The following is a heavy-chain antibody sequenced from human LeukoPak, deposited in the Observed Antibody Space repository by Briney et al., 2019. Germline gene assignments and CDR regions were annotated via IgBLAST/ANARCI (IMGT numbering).Heavy chain of an antibody. J-gene: IGHJ4*02. CDR3: ARGPLIAASGTW. CDR2: ISIAVTP. V-gene: IGHV3-53*01. D-gene: IGHD6-13*01. Sequence: GGSLRLSCAASGFTFSRKYMSWVRQAPGKGLECLSVISIAVTPYYPYSVNSPFTTSSYNSNNPLYLQMNTLRPEDTAVYYCARGPLIAASGTWWGQGTLVTVSS. CDR1: GFTFSRKY.